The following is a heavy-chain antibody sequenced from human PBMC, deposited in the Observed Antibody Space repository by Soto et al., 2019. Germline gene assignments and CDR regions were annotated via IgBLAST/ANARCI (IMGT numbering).Heavy chain of an antibody. Sequence: QVQLVQSGAEVKKPGSSVKVSCKASGGTFSSYAISWVRQAPGQGLEWMGGIIPIFGTANYAQKFQGRVTITADEYTSTAYMELSSLRSEDTAVYYCARSTVMIADPNWYFDLWGRGTLVTVSS. CDR2: IIPIFGTA. CDR3: ARSTVMIADPNWYFDL. V-gene: IGHV1-69*01. J-gene: IGHJ2*01. CDR1: GGTFSSYA. D-gene: IGHD3-22*01.